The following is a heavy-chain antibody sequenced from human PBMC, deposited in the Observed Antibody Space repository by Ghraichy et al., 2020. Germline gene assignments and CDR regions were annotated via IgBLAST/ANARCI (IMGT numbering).Heavy chain of an antibody. D-gene: IGHD2-15*01. V-gene: IGHV4-39*01. Sequence: SETLSLTCTVSGGSISSSSYYCGWIRQPPGKGLEWIGSIYYSGSTYYNPSLKSRVTISVDTSKNQFSLKLSSVTAADTAVYYCARRDCSGGSCYSHYFDYWGQGTLVTVSS. CDR3: ARRDCSGGSCYSHYFDY. CDR2: IYYSGST. CDR1: GGSISSSSYY. J-gene: IGHJ4*02.